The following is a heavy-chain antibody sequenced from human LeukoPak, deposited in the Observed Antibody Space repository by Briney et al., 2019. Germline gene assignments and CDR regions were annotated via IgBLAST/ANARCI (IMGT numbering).Heavy chain of an antibody. CDR2: IHYSGSS. V-gene: IGHV4-39*07. CDR3: ARGRYIYGNAFDY. D-gene: IGHD5-18*01. Sequence: PSETLSLTCTVSGGSISSGSYYWSWIRQPAGKGLEWIGSIHYSGSSNYNPSLKSRVTISVDTSKNQFSLKLSSVTAADTAVYYCARGRYIYGNAFDYWGQGTLVTVSS. J-gene: IGHJ4*02. CDR1: GGSISSGSYY.